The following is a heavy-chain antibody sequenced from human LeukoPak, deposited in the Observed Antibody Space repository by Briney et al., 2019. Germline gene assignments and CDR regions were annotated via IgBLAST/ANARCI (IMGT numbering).Heavy chain of an antibody. D-gene: IGHD4-17*01. J-gene: IGHJ4*02. Sequence: PGGSLRLSCAASGFTFSSYGMHWVRQAPGKGLEWVVFIRYDGSNKYYADSVKGRFTISRDNSKNTLYLQMNSLRAEDTAVYYCAKKPMTTVTTKKGGFDYWGQGTLVTVSS. CDR1: GFTFSSYG. CDR3: AKKPMTTVTTKKGGFDY. V-gene: IGHV3-30*02. CDR2: IRYDGSNK.